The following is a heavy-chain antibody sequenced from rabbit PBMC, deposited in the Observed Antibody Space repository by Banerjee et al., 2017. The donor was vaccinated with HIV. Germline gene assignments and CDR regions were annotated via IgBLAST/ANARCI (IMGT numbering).Heavy chain of an antibody. CDR3: ARGGSYGSPL. V-gene: IGHV1S45*01. J-gene: IGHJ4*01. CDR2: IYTDFSAST. Sequence: ELVESGGGLVQPGGSLKLSCTASGFILSSYWMCWVRQAPGKGLEWIACIYTDFSASTYYASWAKGRFTISKTSSTTVTLQMTSLTAADTATYFCARGGSYGSPLWGPGTLVTVS. CDR1: GFILSSYW. D-gene: IGHD5-1*01.